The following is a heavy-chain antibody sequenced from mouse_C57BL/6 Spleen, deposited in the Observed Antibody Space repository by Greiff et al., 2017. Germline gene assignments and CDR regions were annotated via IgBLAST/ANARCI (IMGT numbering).Heavy chain of an antibody. V-gene: IGHV1-4*01. CDR3: ARGKVLDY. Sequence: VMLVESGAELARPGASVKMSCKASGYTFTSYTMHWVKQRPGQGLEWIGYINPSSGYTKYNQKFKDKATLTADKSSSTAYMQLSSLTSEDSAVYYCARGKVLDYWGQGTTLTVSS. J-gene: IGHJ2*01. CDR2: INPSSGYT. CDR1: GYTFTSYT.